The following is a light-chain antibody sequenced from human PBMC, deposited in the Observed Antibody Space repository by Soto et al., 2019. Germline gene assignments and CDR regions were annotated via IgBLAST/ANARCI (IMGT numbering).Light chain of an antibody. J-gene: IGKJ1*01. CDR2: AAS. CDR1: QNINTY. Sequence: DLQMTQSPSSLSASVGDRVTITCRASQNINTYLNWYQQKPGKAPNLLIYAASSLQSGVPSRFSGRGSGAEFTLTLSSLQTEDFATYYCQQSYNTPRTFGQGTKVEIK. CDR3: QQSYNTPRT. V-gene: IGKV1-39*01.